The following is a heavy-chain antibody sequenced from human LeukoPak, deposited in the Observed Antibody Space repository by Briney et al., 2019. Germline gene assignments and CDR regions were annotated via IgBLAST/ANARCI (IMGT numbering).Heavy chain of an antibody. Sequence: GGSLRLSCAASGFAFNNYAMSWVRQAPGKGLEWVSISSGAGTYYAESVKGRFTISRDNSKNTLYLQMNSLRAEDTAVYYCAKDGVHYYDSSGWFDYWGQGTLVTVSS. CDR3: AKDGVHYYDSSGWFDY. J-gene: IGHJ4*02. V-gene: IGHV3-23*01. D-gene: IGHD3-22*01. CDR2: SSGAGT. CDR1: GFAFNNYA.